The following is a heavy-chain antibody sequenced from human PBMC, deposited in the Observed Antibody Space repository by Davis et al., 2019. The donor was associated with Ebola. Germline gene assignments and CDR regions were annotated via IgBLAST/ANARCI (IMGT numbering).Heavy chain of an antibody. V-gene: IGHV7-4-1*02. CDR3: ARDAGYPGIPAAGTFDF. Sequence: AASVKVSCKASGYTFTSYAMNWVRQAPGQGLEWMGWINTRSGKPAYAQGFTGRFVFSLDTSVSTAYLQISNLKAEDTAVYYCARDAGYPGIPAAGTFDFWGQGTLVTVSS. CDR1: GYTFTSYA. J-gene: IGHJ4*02. D-gene: IGHD6-13*01. CDR2: INTRSGKP.